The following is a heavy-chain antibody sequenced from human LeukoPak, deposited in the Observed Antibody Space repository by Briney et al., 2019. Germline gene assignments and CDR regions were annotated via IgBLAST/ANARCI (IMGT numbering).Heavy chain of an antibody. CDR3: ASDFWSGSGRFDY. CDR1: GFTFSNAW. J-gene: IGHJ4*02. D-gene: IGHD3-3*01. CDR2: IKSKTDGGTT. V-gene: IGHV3-15*01. Sequence: PGGPLRLSCAASGFTFSNAWMSWVRQAPGKGLEWVGRIKSKTDGGTTDAAPVKGRFTISRDDSKNTLYLQMNSLKIEDTAVYYCASDFWSGSGRFDYWGQGTLVTVSS.